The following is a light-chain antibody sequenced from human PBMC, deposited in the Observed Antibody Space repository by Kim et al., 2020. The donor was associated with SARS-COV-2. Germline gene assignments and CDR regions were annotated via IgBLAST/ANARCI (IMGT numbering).Light chain of an antibody. CDR2: KVS. CDR1: QSLVFSDGKTY. V-gene: IGKV2-30*01. J-gene: IGKJ4*01. CDR3: MYGTHWPPSFT. Sequence: DTVLTQSPLSLPVTLGQPASISCRSSQSLVFSDGKTYLNWFHQRPGQSPRRLIYKVSNRDSGVPDRFSGSGSGTDFTLKISRVEAKDVGVYYCMYGTHWPPSFTFGGGTKVDIK.